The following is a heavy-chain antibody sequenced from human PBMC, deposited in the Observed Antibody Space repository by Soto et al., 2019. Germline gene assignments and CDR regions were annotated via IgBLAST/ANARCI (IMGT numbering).Heavy chain of an antibody. V-gene: IGHV3-30*18. CDR2: ISHDGSRK. CDR3: EKDFSRGPSVLRGFDL. D-gene: IGHD3-3*01. Sequence: QVQLVESGGSVVQPGTSLRLSCAASGFTFSSYGIHWVRQAPGKGLEWVALISHDGSRKEYAESQKGRFTISRDNSKNTVYLQMNSLRFEDTAVYFCEKDFSRGPSVLRGFDLWGQGTVVTVSS. J-gene: IGHJ3*01. CDR1: GFTFSSYG.